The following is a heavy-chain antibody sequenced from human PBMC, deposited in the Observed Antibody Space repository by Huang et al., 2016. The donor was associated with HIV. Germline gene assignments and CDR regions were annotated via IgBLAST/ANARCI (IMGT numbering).Heavy chain of an antibody. CDR1: GFTFSSYA. CDR3: AKDPYSSSWFDHFDY. Sequence: EVQLLASGGGLVQPGGSLRLSCAASGFTFSSYAMSCVRRGPGKGLEWVSVSRGGGVSKDYADSVKGRFTISRDNSKNTLYLQMNSLRAEDAAVYYCAKDPYSSSWFDHFDYWGQGTLVTVSS. J-gene: IGHJ4*02. V-gene: IGHV3-23*01. CDR2: SRGGGVSK. D-gene: IGHD6-13*01.